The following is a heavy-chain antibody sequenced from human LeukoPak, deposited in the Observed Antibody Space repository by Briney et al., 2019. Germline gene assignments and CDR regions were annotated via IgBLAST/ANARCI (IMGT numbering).Heavy chain of an antibody. CDR2: VSGSDSYT. V-gene: IGHV3-23*01. Sequence: GGSLRLSCAASGFTFSNYAMNWVRQSPGKGLEWVSGVSGSDSYTYFADSVKGRFTISRDNSKNTLYLQMNSLRAEDTAVYYCVKDSHPRDYWGQGTLVTVSS. J-gene: IGHJ4*02. CDR1: GFTFSNYA. CDR3: VKDSHPRDY.